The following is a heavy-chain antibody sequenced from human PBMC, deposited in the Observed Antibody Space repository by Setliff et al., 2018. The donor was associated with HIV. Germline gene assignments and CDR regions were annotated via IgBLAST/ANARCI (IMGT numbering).Heavy chain of an antibody. CDR2: INHSGTS. D-gene: IGHD3-22*01. CDR3: ARQGAGYYYDSSEYYTGNGFDM. CDR1: SHSINSGYY. V-gene: IGHV4-38-2*01. J-gene: IGHJ3*02. Sequence: PSETLSLTCDVSSHSINSGYYWGWIRQPPGKGLEWIGSINHSGTSYYNPSLKSRVTISVDTSQNQFSLKLSSVTAADTAVYYCARQGAGYYYDSSEYYTGNGFDMWGQGTMVTVSS.